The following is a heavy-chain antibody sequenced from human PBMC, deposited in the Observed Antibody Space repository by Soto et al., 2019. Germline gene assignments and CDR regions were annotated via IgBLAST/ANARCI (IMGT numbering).Heavy chain of an antibody. D-gene: IGHD4-4*01. CDR2: ISSSGSTI. J-gene: IGHJ4*02. V-gene: IGHV3-48*03. CDR1: GFTFSSYE. CDR3: ARGVGVTPSDY. Sequence: GGSLRLSCAASGFTFSSYEMNWVRQAPEKGLEWVSYISSSGSTISYADSVKGRFTISRDNAKNSLYLQMNSLRAEDTAVYYCARGVGVTPSDYWGQGTLVTVSS.